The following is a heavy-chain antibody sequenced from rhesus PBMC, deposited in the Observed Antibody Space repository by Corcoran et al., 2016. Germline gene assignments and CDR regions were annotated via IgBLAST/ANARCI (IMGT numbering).Heavy chain of an antibody. CDR3: ATQDWNYRFDY. V-gene: IGHV4-65*01. Sequence: QVQLQESGPGLVKPSETLSLTCAVSGASISSSNWRSCIRQSPGKGLEWIGYIYVGRGSTSYIPSLKSLVTISTDTSKNPFSLKLSSVTAADTAVYYCATQDWNYRFDYWGQGVLVTVSS. J-gene: IGHJ4*01. CDR1: GASISSSNW. CDR2: IYVGRGST. D-gene: IGHD1-26*01.